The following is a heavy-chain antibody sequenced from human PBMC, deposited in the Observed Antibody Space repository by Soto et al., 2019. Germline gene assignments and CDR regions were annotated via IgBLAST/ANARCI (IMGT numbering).Heavy chain of an antibody. V-gene: IGHV5-51*01. CDR1: GYSFANYW. CDR3: ARNRLRQYYYGMDV. Sequence: GESLKISCQGSGYSFANYWIAGVRQMPGKGLEWVGVIYPGDSDTRYSPSLRGQVTISADKSISHVYLQWSSLKASDTAMYYCARNRLRQYYYGMDVWGQGTTVTVSS. D-gene: IGHD3-10*01. J-gene: IGHJ6*02. CDR2: IYPGDSDT.